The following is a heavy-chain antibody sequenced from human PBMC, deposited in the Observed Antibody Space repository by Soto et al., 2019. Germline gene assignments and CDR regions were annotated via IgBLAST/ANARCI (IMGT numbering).Heavy chain of an antibody. V-gene: IGHV4-34*01. CDR3: AVRAFSSGWYSFFDY. Sequence: SETLSLTCAVYGGSFSGYYWSWIRQPPGKGLEWIGEINHSGSTNYNPSLKSRVTISVDTSKNQFSLKLSSVTAADTAVYYCAVRAFSSGWYSFFDYWGQGTLVT. CDR2: INHSGST. D-gene: IGHD6-19*01. J-gene: IGHJ4*02. CDR1: GGSFSGYY.